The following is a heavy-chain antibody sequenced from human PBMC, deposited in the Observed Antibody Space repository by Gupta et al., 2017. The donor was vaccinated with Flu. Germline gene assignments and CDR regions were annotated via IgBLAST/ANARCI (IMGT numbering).Heavy chain of an antibody. V-gene: IGHV3-7*01. CDR2: INQDGSGN. D-gene: IGHD6-13*01. J-gene: IGHJ4*02. CDR3: ARWQYSSSWYFDY. Sequence: VRQGAGKGLEWGDNINQDGSGNHYVDSVKGRFTVSRDNVENSLYLEMNSLRAEGTAVNYCARWQYSSSWYFDYWGQGTLVTVSS.